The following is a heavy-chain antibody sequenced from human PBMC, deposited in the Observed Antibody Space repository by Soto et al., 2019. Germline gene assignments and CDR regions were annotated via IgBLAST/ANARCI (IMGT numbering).Heavy chain of an antibody. V-gene: IGHV3-21*01. CDR3: ARAPRIVGAILAFDY. CDR1: GFTFSSYS. Sequence: TGGSLRLSCAASGFTFSSYSMNWVRQAPGKGLEWVSSISSSSSYIYYADSVKGRFTISRDNAKNSLYLQMNSLRAEDTAVYYCARAPRIVGAILAFDYWGQGTLVTVSS. J-gene: IGHJ4*02. CDR2: ISSSSSYI. D-gene: IGHD1-26*01.